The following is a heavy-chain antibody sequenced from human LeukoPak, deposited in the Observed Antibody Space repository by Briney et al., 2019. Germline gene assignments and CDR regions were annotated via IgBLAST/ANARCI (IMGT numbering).Heavy chain of an antibody. D-gene: IGHD3-22*01. CDR1: GFTFTSYD. V-gene: IGHV1-8*01. CDR3: AIKLSSGGY. Sequence: GASVKVSCKASGFTFTSYDINWVRPATGQGLEWMGWVNPNSANTAYAQKLQGRVTMTRNTSISTAYMELSSLRSEDTAVYYCAIKLSSGGYWGQGTLVTVSS. CDR2: VNPNSANT. J-gene: IGHJ4*02.